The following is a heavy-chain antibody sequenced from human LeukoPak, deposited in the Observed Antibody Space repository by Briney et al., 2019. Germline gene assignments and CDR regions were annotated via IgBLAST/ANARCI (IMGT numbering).Heavy chain of an antibody. CDR3: AKEGTASKPSDLDY. V-gene: IGHV3-30*02. D-gene: IGHD1/OR15-1a*01. Sequence: GGSLRLSCAASGFTFSSYGIHWVRQAPGRGLEWVAFIRFDGSDQYYAGSVKGRFTISRDNSKNKLFLQMNSLRPDDTAVYYCAKEGTASKPSDLDYWGQGTLVTVSS. J-gene: IGHJ4*02. CDR1: GFTFSSYG. CDR2: IRFDGSDQ.